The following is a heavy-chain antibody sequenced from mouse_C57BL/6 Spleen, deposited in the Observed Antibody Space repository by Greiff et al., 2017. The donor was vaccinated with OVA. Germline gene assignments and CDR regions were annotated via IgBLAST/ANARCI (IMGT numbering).Heavy chain of an antibody. V-gene: IGHV6-3*01. CDR1: GFTFSNYW. CDR2: IRLKSDNYAT. J-gene: IGHJ4*01. Sequence: EVKVEESGGGLVQPGGSMKLSCVASGFTFSNYWMNWVRQSPEKGLEWVAQIRLKSDNYATHYAESVKGRFTISRDDSKSSVYLQMNNLRAEDTGIYYCTNDYVYAMDYWGQGTSVTVSS. CDR3: TNDYVYAMDY. D-gene: IGHD2-4*01.